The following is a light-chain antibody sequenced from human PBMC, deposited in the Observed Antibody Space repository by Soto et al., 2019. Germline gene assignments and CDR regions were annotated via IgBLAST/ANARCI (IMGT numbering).Light chain of an antibody. CDR1: QSISNY. J-gene: IGKJ1*01. CDR2: DAS. CDR3: QQSYTTPPWT. Sequence: DIQMTQSPSSLSASVGDRVTITCRASQSISNYLNWYQQKPGKAPKVLIYDASSLQGGVPSRFSGSGSGTDFTLTISSLQPGDFATYYCQQSYTTPPWTFGQGTKVDIK. V-gene: IGKV1-39*01.